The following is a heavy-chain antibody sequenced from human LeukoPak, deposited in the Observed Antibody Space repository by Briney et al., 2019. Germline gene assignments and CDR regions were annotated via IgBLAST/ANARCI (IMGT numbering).Heavy chain of an antibody. J-gene: IGHJ4*02. V-gene: IGHV4-34*01. D-gene: IGHD3-10*01. CDR1: GASFSGYY. Sequence: PSETLSLTCAVYGASFSGYYWNWIRQPPGKGLEWIGEINHSGSTYYNPSLKSRVTISVDTSKNQFSLELSSVTAADTAVYYCARFPQGITVVRGVLDYWGQGTLVTVSS. CDR2: INHSGST. CDR3: ARFPQGITVVRGVLDY.